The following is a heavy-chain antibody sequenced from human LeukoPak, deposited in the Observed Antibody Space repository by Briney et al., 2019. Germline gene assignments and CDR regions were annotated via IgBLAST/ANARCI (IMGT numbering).Heavy chain of an antibody. CDR3: ARGRGWGTIFRPFDY. J-gene: IGHJ4*02. CDR2: IYYSGST. V-gene: IGHV4-59*12. D-gene: IGHD3-3*01. Sequence: SETLSLTCTVSGGSISIYYWSWIRQPPGKGLEWIGFIYYSGSTDYKSSSSLKSRVTMSLDTSKNQFSLRLSSVTAADTAVYYCARGRGWGTIFRPFDYWGQGTLVTVSS. CDR1: GGSISIYY.